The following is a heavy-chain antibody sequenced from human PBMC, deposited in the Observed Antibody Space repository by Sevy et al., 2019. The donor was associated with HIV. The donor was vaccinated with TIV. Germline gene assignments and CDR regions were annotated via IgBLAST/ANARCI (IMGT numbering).Heavy chain of an antibody. V-gene: IGHV4-61*01. CDR3: ARDSGSYPCYFDY. Sequence: SETLSLTWTVSGGSISSGSYYWSWIRQSPGKGLEWIGYIHYSGSTNYHPSLKSRVTISVDTSKNQFSLKLSSVTAADTAVYYCARDSGSYPCYFDYWGQGTLVTVSS. D-gene: IGHD1-26*01. CDR2: IHYSGST. CDR1: GGSISSGSYY. J-gene: IGHJ4*02.